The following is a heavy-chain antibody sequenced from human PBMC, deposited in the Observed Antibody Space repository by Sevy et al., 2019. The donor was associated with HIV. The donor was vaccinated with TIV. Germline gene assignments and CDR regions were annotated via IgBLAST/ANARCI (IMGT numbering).Heavy chain of an antibody. CDR1: GFRFSTPA. Sequence: GGSLSLSCAAPGFRFSTPAMHWVRQAPGKGLDWVALISYAGSVKYYAYPVKGRFTVSRDDSKNTLYLQMKRLRPEDSAVYYCAREGGHTSVWTPGNYWGQGTQVTVSS. CDR3: AREGGHTSVWTPGNY. J-gene: IGHJ4*02. D-gene: IGHD6-19*01. CDR2: ISYAGSVK. V-gene: IGHV3-30-3*01.